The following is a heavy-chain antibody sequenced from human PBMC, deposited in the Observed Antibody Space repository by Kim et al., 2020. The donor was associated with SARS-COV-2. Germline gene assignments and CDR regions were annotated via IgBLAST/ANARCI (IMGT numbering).Heavy chain of an antibody. CDR3: ARDSNYDYIWGSYLFDY. CDR1: GYTFTSYA. CDR2: INTNTGNP. Sequence: ASVKVSCKASGYTFTSYAMNWVRQAPGQGLEWMGWINTNTGNPTYAQGFTGRFVFSLDTSVSTAYLQISSLKAEDTAVYYCARDSNYDYIWGSYLFDYWGQGTLVTVSS. J-gene: IGHJ4*02. V-gene: IGHV7-4-1*02. D-gene: IGHD3-16*02.